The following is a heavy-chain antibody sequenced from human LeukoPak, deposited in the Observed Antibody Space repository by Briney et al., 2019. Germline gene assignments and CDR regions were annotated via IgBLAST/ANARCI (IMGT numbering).Heavy chain of an antibody. D-gene: IGHD2-15*01. CDR2: IKQDGDEK. CDR1: GFTFSSYW. Sequence: GGSLRLSCAASGFTFSSYWMSWVRQAPGKGLEWVANIKQDGDEKYFVDSVKGRFSISRDNAKNSLYLQMSSLRAEDTAVYYCARAGYCRGGTCYSNYFDFWGQGTLVTVSS. J-gene: IGHJ4*02. CDR3: ARAGYCRGGTCYSNYFDF. V-gene: IGHV3-7*01.